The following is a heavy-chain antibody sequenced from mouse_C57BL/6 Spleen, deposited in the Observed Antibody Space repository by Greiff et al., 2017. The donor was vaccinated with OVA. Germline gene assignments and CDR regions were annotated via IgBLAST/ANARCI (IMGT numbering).Heavy chain of an antibody. CDR2: INPNNGGT. J-gene: IGHJ2*01. CDR1: GYTFTDYY. CDR3: ARILRYFDY. D-gene: IGHD1-1*01. Sequence: EVQLQQSGPELVKPGASVKISCKASGYTFTDYYMNWVKQSHGKSLEWIGDINPNNGGTSYNQKFKGKATLTVDKSSSTAYMELRSLTSEDSAVYYCARILRYFDYWGQGTTLTVSS. V-gene: IGHV1-26*01.